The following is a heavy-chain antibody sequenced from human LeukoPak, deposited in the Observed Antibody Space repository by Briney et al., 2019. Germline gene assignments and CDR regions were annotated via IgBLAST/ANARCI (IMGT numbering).Heavy chain of an antibody. Sequence: GGSLRLSCAASGFTFSSYAMSWGRQAPGKGLEWVSTISGSGVRTYYADSVKGRFTISRDSSKNTLYLQMNSLRAEDTAIYYCAKGAIYDSSAYYFSFDYWGQGTLVTVSS. J-gene: IGHJ4*02. V-gene: IGHV3-23*01. D-gene: IGHD3-22*01. CDR1: GFTFSSYA. CDR2: ISGSGVRT. CDR3: AKGAIYDSSAYYFSFDY.